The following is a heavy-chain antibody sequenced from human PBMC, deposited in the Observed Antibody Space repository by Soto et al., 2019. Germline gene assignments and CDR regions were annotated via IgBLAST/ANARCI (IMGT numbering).Heavy chain of an antibody. CDR2: ISENGRTT. CDR3: AKESGAGSGSDY. J-gene: IGHJ4*02. D-gene: IGHD6-19*01. CDR1: GFTFVNYA. V-gene: IGHV3-23*01. Sequence: GGSLRLSCAASGFTFVNYAMGWVRQAPGKGLEWVAIISENGRTTYYRDSVRGRFTISRDNSKNTLNLLMTSLTVEDTALYYCAKESGAGSGSDYWGQGTLVTVSS.